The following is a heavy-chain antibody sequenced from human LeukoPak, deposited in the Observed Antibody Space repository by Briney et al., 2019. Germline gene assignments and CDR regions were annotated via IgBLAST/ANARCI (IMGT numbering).Heavy chain of an antibody. CDR1: GYTFTSYG. V-gene: IGHV1-69*13. CDR3: ATTILTTVTDNYGMDV. J-gene: IGHJ6*02. D-gene: IGHD4-17*01. Sequence: SVKVSCKASGYTFTSYGISWVRQAPGQGLEWMGGIIPIFGTANYAQKFQGRVTITADESTSTAYMELSSLRSEDTAVYYCATTILTTVTDNYGMDVWGQGTTVTVSS. CDR2: IIPIFGTA.